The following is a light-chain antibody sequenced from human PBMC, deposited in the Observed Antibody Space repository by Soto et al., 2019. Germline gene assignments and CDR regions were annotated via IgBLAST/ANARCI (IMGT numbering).Light chain of an antibody. J-gene: IGKJ2*01. CDR2: SAS. CDR3: LQANILPHT. V-gene: IGKV1D-12*01. Sequence: DIQMTQSPSSVSAPVGDSVTISCRASQLVGNWLAWYQQKPGKAPKLLIYSASSVQGGVPSRFSGSGSGTYCTLTISSLQPEAFATYYCLQANILPHTFGQGTKVEIK. CDR1: QLVGNW.